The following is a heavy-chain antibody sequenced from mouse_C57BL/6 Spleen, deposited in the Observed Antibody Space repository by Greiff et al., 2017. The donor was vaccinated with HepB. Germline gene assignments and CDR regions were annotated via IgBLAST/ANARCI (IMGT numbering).Heavy chain of an antibody. Sequence: QVQLQQPGAELVKPGASVKLSCKASGYTFTSYWMQWVKQRPGQGLEWIGEIDPSDSYTNYNQKFKGKATLTVDTSSSTAYMQLSSLTSEDSAVYYCARSDDYGYFDVWGTGTTVTVSS. D-gene: IGHD2-3*01. CDR3: ARSDDYGYFDV. CDR2: IDPSDSYT. J-gene: IGHJ1*03. CDR1: GYTFTSYW. V-gene: IGHV1-50*01.